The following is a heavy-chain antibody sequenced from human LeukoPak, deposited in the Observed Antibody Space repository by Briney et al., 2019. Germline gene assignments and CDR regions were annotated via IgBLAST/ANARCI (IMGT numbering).Heavy chain of an antibody. Sequence: GGSLRLSCAASGFTFSSYGMHWVRQAPGKGLEWVAVIWYDGSNKFYADSVKGRLTISRDNSKNTLYLQMNSLRAEDTAVYYCARDRAAADLDYWGQGTLVTVSS. CDR2: IWYDGSNK. V-gene: IGHV3-33*01. D-gene: IGHD6-13*01. CDR3: ARDRAAADLDY. CDR1: GFTFSSYG. J-gene: IGHJ4*02.